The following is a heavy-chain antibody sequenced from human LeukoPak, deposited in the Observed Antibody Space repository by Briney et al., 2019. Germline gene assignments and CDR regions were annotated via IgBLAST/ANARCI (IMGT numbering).Heavy chain of an antibody. CDR1: GFTFSNCA. V-gene: IGHV3-21*01. J-gene: IGHJ4*02. CDR3: ARDREATTTAEPDY. Sequence: PGGSLRLSCAASGFTFSNCAMSWVRQAPGKGLEWVSSISSSSSYIYYADSVKGRFTISRDNAKNSLYLQMNSLRAEDTAVYYCARDREATTTAEPDYWGQGTLVTVSS. CDR2: ISSSSSYI. D-gene: IGHD5-24*01.